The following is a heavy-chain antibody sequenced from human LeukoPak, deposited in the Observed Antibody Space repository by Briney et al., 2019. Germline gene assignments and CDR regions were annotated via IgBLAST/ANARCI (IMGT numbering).Heavy chain of an antibody. CDR2: FDPEDGET. CDR1: GYTLTELS. Sequence: GASVKVSCKVSGYTLTELSMHWVRQAPGKGLEWMGGFDPEDGETIYAQKLQGRVTMTEDTSTDTAYMELSSLRSEDTAVYYCATGLAKRMIVLVIFDYWGQGTLVPVTS. V-gene: IGHV1-24*01. CDR3: ATGLAKRMIVLVIFDY. J-gene: IGHJ4*02. D-gene: IGHD3-22*01.